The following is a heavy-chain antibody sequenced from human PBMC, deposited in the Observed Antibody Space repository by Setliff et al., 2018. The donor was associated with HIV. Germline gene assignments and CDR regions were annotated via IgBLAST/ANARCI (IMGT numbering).Heavy chain of an antibody. CDR1: GGSFSAYY. CDR3: ARDKRYRFPFDS. CDR2: ISHTGST. D-gene: IGHD2-2*02. V-gene: IGHV4-34*01. Sequence: SETLSLTCAVYGGSFSAYYWSWIRQSPEMGLEWIAEISHTGSTKYNPSLGSRVTISLATSKNQFSLSLRSLSAADTAVYYCARDKRYRFPFDSWGQGTLGNVSS. J-gene: IGHJ4*02.